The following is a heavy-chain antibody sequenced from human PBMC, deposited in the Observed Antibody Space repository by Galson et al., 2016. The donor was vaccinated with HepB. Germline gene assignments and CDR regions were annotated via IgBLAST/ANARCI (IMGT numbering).Heavy chain of an antibody. J-gene: IGHJ2*01. CDR2: IIPIFGTA. CDR3: ASGSSSSEYWYFDL. CDR1: GGTFSSYG. D-gene: IGHD6-6*01. V-gene: IGHV1-69*13. Sequence: SVKVSCKASGGTFSSYGISWVRQAPGRGLEWMGGIIPIFGTANYAQKFQGRVTIIADESTSTAYMELSSLRSEDTAVYYCASGSSSSEYWYFDLWGRGTLVTVSS.